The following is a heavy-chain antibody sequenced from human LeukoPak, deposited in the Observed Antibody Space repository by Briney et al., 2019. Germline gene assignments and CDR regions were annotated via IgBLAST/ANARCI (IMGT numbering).Heavy chain of an antibody. CDR3: ARDYCSGGSCYLVLDP. V-gene: IGHV1-18*01. CDR2: INAYNGNT. Sequence: ASVRVSFKASGYTFTSYGISWVRQAPGQGLEWMGWINAYNGNTNYAQKLQGRVTMTTDTSTSTAYMELRSLRSDDTAVYYCARDYCSGGSCYLVLDPWGQGTLVTVSS. D-gene: IGHD2-15*01. CDR1: GYTFTSYG. J-gene: IGHJ5*02.